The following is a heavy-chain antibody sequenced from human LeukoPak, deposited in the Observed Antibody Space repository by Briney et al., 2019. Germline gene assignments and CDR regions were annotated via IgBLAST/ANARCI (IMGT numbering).Heavy chain of an antibody. Sequence: ASVKVSCKASGGTFSSYAISWVRQAPGQGLEWMGRIIPILGIANYAQKFQGRVTITADKSTSTAYMELSSLRSEDTAVYYCAHPAGTTKSFDYWGQGTLVTVSS. CDR1: GGTFSSYA. J-gene: IGHJ4*02. CDR2: IIPILGIA. D-gene: IGHD6-19*01. CDR3: AHPAGTTKSFDY. V-gene: IGHV1-69*04.